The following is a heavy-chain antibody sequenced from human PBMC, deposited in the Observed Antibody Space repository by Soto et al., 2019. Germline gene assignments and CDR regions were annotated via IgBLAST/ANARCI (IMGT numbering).Heavy chain of an antibody. Sequence: PGGSLRLSCAASGVTFRSYGMHWVRQAPGEGLEWVAVIWYDGGIKYYTDSVKGRISVSRDNSKNTMYLHMNSLRAEDTAVYYCGRIDCTGKKGRPYSYCDMAVWGKGTKVPVS. J-gene: IGHJ6*04. CDR2: IWYDGGIK. CDR1: GVTFRSYG. CDR3: GRIDCTGKKGRPYSYCDMAV. V-gene: IGHV3-33*01. D-gene: IGHD5-18*01.